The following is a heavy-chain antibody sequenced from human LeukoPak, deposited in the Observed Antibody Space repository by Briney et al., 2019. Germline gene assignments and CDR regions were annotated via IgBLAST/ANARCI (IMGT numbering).Heavy chain of an antibody. CDR1: EYTFTGYF. D-gene: IGHD4-17*01. J-gene: IGHJ4*02. CDR2: INPNRGGT. Sequence: ASVKVSCKASEYTFTGYFMHWVRQAPGQGLEWTGWINPNRGGTNYAQKFQGRVTMTRDTSISTVYMELSSLRSDDTAVYYCATGDDYFDYWGQGTLATVSS. V-gene: IGHV1-2*02. CDR3: ATGDDYFDY.